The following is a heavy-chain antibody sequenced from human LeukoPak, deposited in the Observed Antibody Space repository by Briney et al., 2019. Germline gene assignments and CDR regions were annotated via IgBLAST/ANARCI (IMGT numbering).Heavy chain of an antibody. CDR3: ARDLWTNQLLPYYFDY. CDR1: GYTFTGYY. V-gene: IGHV1-2*02. J-gene: IGHJ4*02. Sequence: GASVKVSCKASGYTFTGYYMHWVRQAPGQGLEWMGWINPNSGGTNYAQKFQGRVTMTRGTSISTAYMELSRLRSDDTAVYYCARDLWTNQLLPYYFDYWGQGTLVTVSS. D-gene: IGHD2-2*01. CDR2: INPNSGGT.